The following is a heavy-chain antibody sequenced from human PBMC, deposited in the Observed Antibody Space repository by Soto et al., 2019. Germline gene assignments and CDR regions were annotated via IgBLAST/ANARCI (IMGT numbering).Heavy chain of an antibody. J-gene: IGHJ5*02. CDR2: IDPSDSYT. CDR1: GYSFTSYW. Sequence: PGESLKISCKGSGYSFTSYWISWVRQMPGKGLEWMGRIDPSDSYTNYSPSFQGHVTISADKSISTAYLQWSSLKASDTAMYYCATSGIAAAGTILSDPWGQGTLVTVS. V-gene: IGHV5-10-1*01. CDR3: ATSGIAAAGTILSDP. D-gene: IGHD6-13*01.